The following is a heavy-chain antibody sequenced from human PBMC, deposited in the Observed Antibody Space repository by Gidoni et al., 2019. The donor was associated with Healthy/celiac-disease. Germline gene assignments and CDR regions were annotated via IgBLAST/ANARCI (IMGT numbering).Heavy chain of an antibody. CDR1: GGSISSGDYY. D-gene: IGHD3-9*01. J-gene: IGHJ4*02. V-gene: IGHV4-30-4*01. Sequence: QVQLQESGPRLVKPSQTVSLTCTGPGGSISSGDYYWSWIRQPPGKGLEWIGYIHYCGSTYYNPPLKSRVTISVDTSKTQLSLKLRSVTAAATAVYSCARLTGCGNFDYWGQGTLVTVSS. CDR2: IHYCGST. CDR3: ARLTGCGNFDY.